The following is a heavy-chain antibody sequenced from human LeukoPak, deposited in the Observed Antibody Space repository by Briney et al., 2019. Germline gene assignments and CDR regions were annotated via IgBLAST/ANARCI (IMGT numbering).Heavy chain of an antibody. Sequence: GGSLRLSCAASGFTFSDYSMNWVRQAPGKGLEWISYIGIDSGNTNYADSVKGRFTISGDKAKNSLYLQMNSLRDEDTAVYYCARDYKYAFDNWGQGTLVTVSS. J-gene: IGHJ4*02. CDR2: IGIDSGNT. V-gene: IGHV3-48*02. CDR1: GFTFSDYS. CDR3: ARDYKYAFDN. D-gene: IGHD5-24*01.